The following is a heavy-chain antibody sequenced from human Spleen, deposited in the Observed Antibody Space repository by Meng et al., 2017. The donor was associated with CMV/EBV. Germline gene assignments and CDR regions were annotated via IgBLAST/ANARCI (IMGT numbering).Heavy chain of an antibody. CDR3: ARATGGVHAFDV. V-gene: IGHV3-53*01. CDR1: GLTVSSKY. J-gene: IGHJ3*01. D-gene: IGHD7-27*01. CDR2: IYSNNNT. Sequence: SCATSGLTVSSKYLSWVRQAPGKGLEWVSVIYSNNNTYYADSVKGRFTISRDNSKNTLYFQMNSLRPEDTAVYYCARATGGVHAFDVWGQGTMVTVSS.